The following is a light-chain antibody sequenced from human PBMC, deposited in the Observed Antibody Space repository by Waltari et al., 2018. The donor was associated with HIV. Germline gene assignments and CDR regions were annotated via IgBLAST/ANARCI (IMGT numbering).Light chain of an antibody. Sequence: SYELTQPPSVSVSPGQTARITCSGDALPKQYAYWYHQKPGQAPVLVIYKDTERPSGIPERFSGSSSGTTVTLTISGVQAEDEADYYCQSADSSGTWAFGGGTKLTVL. CDR2: KDT. CDR1: ALPKQY. J-gene: IGLJ3*02. CDR3: QSADSSGTWA. V-gene: IGLV3-25*03.